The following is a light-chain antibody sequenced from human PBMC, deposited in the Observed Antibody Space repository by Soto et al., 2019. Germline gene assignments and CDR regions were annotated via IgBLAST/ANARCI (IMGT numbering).Light chain of an antibody. CDR2: GAS. CDR3: QQYGSSPFIT. Sequence: EIVLTQSPGTLSLSPGERATLSCRASQSVSSSYLAWYQQKPGQAPRLLIYGASSRATGIPDRFSGSGSGXXXTLTISRLEPEDFVVYYCQQYGSSPFITFGQGTRLEIK. J-gene: IGKJ5*01. CDR1: QSVSSSY. V-gene: IGKV3-20*01.